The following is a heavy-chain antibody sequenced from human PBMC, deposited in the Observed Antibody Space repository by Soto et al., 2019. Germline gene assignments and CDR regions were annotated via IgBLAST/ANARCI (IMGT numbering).Heavy chain of an antibody. CDR3: AKHDDGTIATV. Sequence: VQLQESGPGLVEPSETLSVTCTVSGGSISNHYWSWIRQPPGKGLEWIWYIYYSGSTNYNPSLKSRVTISIDTSRKLFSLKLTSVTAADTAVYYCAKHDDGTIATVWGQGTLVTVSS. J-gene: IGHJ4*02. D-gene: IGHD6-13*01. V-gene: IGHV4-59*08. CDR1: GGSISNHY. CDR2: IYYSGST.